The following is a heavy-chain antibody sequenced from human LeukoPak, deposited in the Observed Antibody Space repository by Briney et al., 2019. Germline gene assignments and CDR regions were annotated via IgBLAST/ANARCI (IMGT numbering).Heavy chain of an antibody. CDR2: INPNSGGT. CDR3: ARSPFTIFGVVTTNWFDP. J-gene: IGHJ5*02. Sequence: ASVKVSCKASGYTFTGYYMYWVRQAPGQGLEWMGWINPNSGGTSYAQKFQGRVTMTRDTSISTAYMELSRLRSDDTAVYYCARSPFTIFGVVTTNWFDPWGQGTLVTVSS. V-gene: IGHV1-2*02. D-gene: IGHD3-3*01. CDR1: GYTFTGYY.